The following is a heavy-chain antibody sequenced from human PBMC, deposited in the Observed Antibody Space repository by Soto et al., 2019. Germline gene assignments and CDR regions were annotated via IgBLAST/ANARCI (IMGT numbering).Heavy chain of an antibody. J-gene: IGHJ4*02. V-gene: IGHV3-23*01. Sequence: EVQLLESRGGLVQPGGSLRLSCAASGFTFSNYAMTWVRQAPGKGLEWVSVITGSGGGTYFVDSVKGRFTISRDNAKNPVYLQINSLGAEDTAVYYCAKRPLTAAGFDYWGQGTLVTVSS. CDR3: AKRPLTAAGFDY. CDR1: GFTFSNYA. CDR2: ITGSGGGT. D-gene: IGHD6-13*01.